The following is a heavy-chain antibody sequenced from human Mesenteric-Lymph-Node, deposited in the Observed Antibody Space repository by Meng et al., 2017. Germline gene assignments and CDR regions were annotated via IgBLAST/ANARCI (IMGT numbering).Heavy chain of an antibody. V-gene: IGHV3-23*04. D-gene: IGHD3-10*01. CDR3: VNRAWLES. CDR1: GFTFSSYA. Sequence: EGRWVESGGGLVQPGGSLRLSCAASGFTFSSYAMSWVRQAPGKGLEWVSAISGSGGSTYYADSVKGRFTISRDNSKNTLYLQMSSLRVDDTAVYYCVNRAWLESWGQGTLVTVSS. CDR2: ISGSGGST. J-gene: IGHJ5*01.